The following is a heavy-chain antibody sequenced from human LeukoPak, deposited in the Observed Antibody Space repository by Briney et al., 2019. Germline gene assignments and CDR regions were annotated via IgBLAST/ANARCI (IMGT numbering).Heavy chain of an antibody. CDR2: ISYDGRNK. CDR3: VKDQGNSDWSRFDY. Sequence: GGSLRLSCAASGFTFSTYGMHWVRQAPGKGLGWVAVISYDGRNKNYVDSVKGRFTISRDNSKNTLYLQMNSLRAEDTAVYYCVKDQGNSDWSRFDYWGQGTLVTVSS. D-gene: IGHD3-9*01. V-gene: IGHV3-30*18. CDR1: GFTFSTYG. J-gene: IGHJ4*02.